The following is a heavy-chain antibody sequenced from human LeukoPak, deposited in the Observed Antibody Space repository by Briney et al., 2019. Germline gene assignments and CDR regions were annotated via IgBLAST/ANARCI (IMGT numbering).Heavy chain of an antibody. J-gene: IGHJ4*02. CDR3: AKKAQYNGNYPLDY. CDR1: AFIFSGHW. CDR2: TSDRGDYT. Sequence: PGGSLRLSCEGSAFIFSGHWMNWVRQAPGKGLEWVSGTSDRGDYTYYADSVKGRFTIPRDNSKNTLYLQMNSLRAEDTALYFCAKKAQYNGNYPLDYWGQGTLVTVSS. D-gene: IGHD1-26*01. V-gene: IGHV3-23*01.